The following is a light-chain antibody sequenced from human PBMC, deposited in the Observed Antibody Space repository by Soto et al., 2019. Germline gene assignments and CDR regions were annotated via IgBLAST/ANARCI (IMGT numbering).Light chain of an antibody. J-gene: IGKJ5*01. CDR2: GAS. V-gene: IGKV3-15*01. CDR3: QQYNNWPYT. CDR1: QSVGSN. Sequence: EIVMTQSPATLSVSPWERATLSCRASQSVGSNLAWYQQKPGQAPRLLIYGASTRATGIPARFSGSGSGTEFTLTINSLQSEDFAVYYCQQYNNWPYTFGQGTRLEI.